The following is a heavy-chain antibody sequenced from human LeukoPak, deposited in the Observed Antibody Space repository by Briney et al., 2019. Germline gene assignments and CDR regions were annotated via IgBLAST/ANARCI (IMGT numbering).Heavy chain of an antibody. D-gene: IGHD2-2*01. J-gene: IGHJ6*02. Sequence: PSETLSLTCTVSGGSISSYYWSWIRQPPGKGLEWIGYIYYSGSTNYNPSLKSRVTIPVDTSKNQFSLKLSSVTAADTAVYYCARQARYCSSTSCYANGMDVWGRGTTVTVSS. CDR3: ARQARYCSSTSCYANGMDV. CDR2: IYYSGST. V-gene: IGHV4-59*08. CDR1: GGSISSYY.